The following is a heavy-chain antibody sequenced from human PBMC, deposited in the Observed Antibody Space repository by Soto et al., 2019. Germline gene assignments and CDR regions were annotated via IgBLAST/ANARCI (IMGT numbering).Heavy chain of an antibody. CDR3: ARGGGWYDAFDI. V-gene: IGHV3-48*03. CDR1: GFTFSSYE. CDR2: ISSSGSTI. Sequence: PGGSLRLSCAASGFTFSSYEMNWVRQAPGKGLEWVSYISSSGSTIYYADSVKGRFTISRDNAKNSLHLQMNSLRAEDTAVYYCARGGGWYDAFDIWGQGTMVTVSS. D-gene: IGHD6-19*01. J-gene: IGHJ3*02.